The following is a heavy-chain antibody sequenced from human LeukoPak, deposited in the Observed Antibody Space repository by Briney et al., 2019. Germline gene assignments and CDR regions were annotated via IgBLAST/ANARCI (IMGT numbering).Heavy chain of an antibody. J-gene: IGHJ4*02. V-gene: IGHV3-74*01. CDR1: GFIFSSWW. CDR3: TTFGIDWSLSY. CDR2: INTDGSYI. D-gene: IGHD3-9*01. Sequence: PGGSLTLSCAASGFIFSSWWMIWFRRLPGKGLVSVSHINTDGSYIRYADSVKGRFTISRDNAKNTLYLQMNSLRPEDTGVYYCTTFGIDWSLSYWGQGALVTVSS.